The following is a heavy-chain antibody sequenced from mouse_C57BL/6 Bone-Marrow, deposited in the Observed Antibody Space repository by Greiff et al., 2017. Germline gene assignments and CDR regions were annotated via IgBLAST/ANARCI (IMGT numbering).Heavy chain of an antibody. CDR3: TLDSSGYVWFAY. V-gene: IGHV6-3*01. D-gene: IGHD3-2*02. Sequence: EVKVVESGGGLVQPGGSMKLSCVASGFTFSNYWMNWVRQSPEKGLEWVAQIRLKSDNYATHYAESVKGRFTISRDDSKSSVYLQMNNLRAEDTGIYYCTLDSSGYVWFAYWGQGTLVTVAA. J-gene: IGHJ3*01. CDR2: IRLKSDNYAT. CDR1: GFTFSNYW.